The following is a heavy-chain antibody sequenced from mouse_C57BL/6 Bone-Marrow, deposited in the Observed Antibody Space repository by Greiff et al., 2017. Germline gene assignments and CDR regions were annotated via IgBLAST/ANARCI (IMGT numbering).Heavy chain of an antibody. V-gene: IGHV5-6*02. CDR2: ISSGGSYT. CDR1: GFTFSSYG. Sequence: DVMLVESGGDLVKPGGSLKLSCAASGFTFSSYGMSWVRQTPDKRLEWVATISSGGSYTYYPDSVKGRFTISRDNAKNTLYLQMSSLKSEDTAMYYCARQLRLLEGAMDYWGQGTSVTVSS. CDR3: ARQLRLLEGAMDY. D-gene: IGHD3-2*02. J-gene: IGHJ4*01.